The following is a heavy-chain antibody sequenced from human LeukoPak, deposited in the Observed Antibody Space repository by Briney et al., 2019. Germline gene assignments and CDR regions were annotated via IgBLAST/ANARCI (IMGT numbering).Heavy chain of an antibody. Sequence: GGSLRLSCAASGFTFSSYAMHWVRQAPGKGLEWVAVISYDGSNKYYADSVKGRFTISRDNSKNTLYLQMNSLRAEDTAVYYCARDDPQSVVITERSWGAVDYWGQGTLVTVSS. CDR3: ARDDPQSVVITERSWGAVDY. CDR2: ISYDGSNK. CDR1: GFTFSSYA. J-gene: IGHJ4*02. V-gene: IGHV3-30-3*01. D-gene: IGHD3-22*01.